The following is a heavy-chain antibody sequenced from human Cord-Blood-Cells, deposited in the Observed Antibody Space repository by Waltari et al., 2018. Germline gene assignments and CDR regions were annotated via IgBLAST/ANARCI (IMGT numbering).Heavy chain of an antibody. D-gene: IGHD2-2*01. Sequence: QVQLQESGPGLVKPSGTLSLTCAVSGGSISSSNWWSWVRQPPGKGLEWIGEIYHSGSTNYNPSLKSRVTISVDKSKNQFSLKLSSVTAADTAVYYCARVRPSNYCRSTSCYGDYWGQGTLVTVSS. CDR2: IYHSGST. J-gene: IGHJ4*02. V-gene: IGHV4-4*02. CDR3: ARVRPSNYCRSTSCYGDY. CDR1: GGSISSSNW.